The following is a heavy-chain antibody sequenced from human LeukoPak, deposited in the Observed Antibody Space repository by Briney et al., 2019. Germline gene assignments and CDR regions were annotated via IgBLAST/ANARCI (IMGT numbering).Heavy chain of an antibody. Sequence: GGSLRLSCAASGFTFSSYWMHWVRQAPGKGLVWVSRINSDGITTSYADSVKGRFTISRDNAKNTVYLQMNSLRAEDTAVYYCARHHTGSSVDYWGQGTLVTVSS. D-gene: IGHD1-26*01. CDR2: INSDGITT. V-gene: IGHV3-74*01. J-gene: IGHJ4*02. CDR3: ARHHTGSSVDY. CDR1: GFTFSSYW.